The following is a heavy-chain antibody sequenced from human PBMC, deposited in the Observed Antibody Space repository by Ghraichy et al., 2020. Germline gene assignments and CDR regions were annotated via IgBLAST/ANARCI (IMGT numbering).Heavy chain of an antibody. CDR1: GFAFGDFG. V-gene: IGHV3-30*18. CDR2: ISYDGRTK. D-gene: IGHD1-26*01. CDR3: AKERGTYSGFGFDY. Sequence: SCAASGFAFGDFGLHWVRQTPGAGLEWLTSISYDGRTKRYAESIQGRFTFFRDNSKNTLYLQMNSLRDDDTAVYFCAKERGTYSGFGFDYWGQGTLVTVSS. J-gene: IGHJ4*02.